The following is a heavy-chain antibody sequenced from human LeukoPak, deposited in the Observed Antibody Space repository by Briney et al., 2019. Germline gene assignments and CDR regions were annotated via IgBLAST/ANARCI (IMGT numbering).Heavy chain of an antibody. J-gene: IGHJ6*02. V-gene: IGHV3-23*01. D-gene: IGHD1-26*01. CDR1: GFTFSSYA. Sequence: GGSLRLSCAASGFTFSSYAMSWVRQAPGKGLEWVSAISGSGGSTYYADSVKGRFTISRDNSKNTLYLQMDGLGAENTAVYYCAKFSGSYYYYYARRLGPRDHGHRLL. CDR2: ISGSGGST. CDR3: AKFSGSYYYYYARR.